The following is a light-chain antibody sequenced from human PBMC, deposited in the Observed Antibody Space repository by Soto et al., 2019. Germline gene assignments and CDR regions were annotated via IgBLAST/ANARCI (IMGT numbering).Light chain of an antibody. CDR2: AAS. J-gene: IGKJ4*01. Sequence: DIQMTQPPSSLSAFAGDRATITCRASQDIVNFLAWCQQKPGKXHKXXIYAASTLQSGVPSRFSGSGSGTDVTITISSLQPEDVATYYCQKCKVAPFTFGGGTKGDIK. CDR3: QKCKVAPFT. CDR1: QDIVNF. V-gene: IGKV1-27*01.